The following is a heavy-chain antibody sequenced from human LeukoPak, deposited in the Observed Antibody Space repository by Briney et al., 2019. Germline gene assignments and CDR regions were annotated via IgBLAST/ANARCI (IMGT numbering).Heavy chain of an antibody. CDR3: ARDPRDTAMGEYGMDV. V-gene: IGHV1-24*01. CDR1: GYTLTELS. CDR2: FDPEDGET. J-gene: IGHJ6*02. D-gene: IGHD5-18*01. Sequence: GASVKVSCKVSGYTLTELSMHWVRQAPAKGLEWMGGFDPEDGETIYAQKFQSRVTMTEDTSTDTAYMELSGLRSEDTAVYYCARDPRDTAMGEYGMDVWGQGTTVTVSS.